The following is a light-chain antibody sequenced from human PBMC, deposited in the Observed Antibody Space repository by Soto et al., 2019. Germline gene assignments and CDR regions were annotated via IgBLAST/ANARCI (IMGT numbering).Light chain of an antibody. CDR1: QSVSSW. CDR2: DDS. CDR3: QQYNSYPRT. V-gene: IGKV1-5*01. J-gene: IGKJ1*01. Sequence: DIQMTQSPSTLSASVGDRVTITCRASQSVSSWLAWYQQKPGKAPKLLIYDDSSLESGVPPRFSGSGSGTEFTLTISSLQPDDFATYYCQQYNSYPRTFGQGTKVEIK.